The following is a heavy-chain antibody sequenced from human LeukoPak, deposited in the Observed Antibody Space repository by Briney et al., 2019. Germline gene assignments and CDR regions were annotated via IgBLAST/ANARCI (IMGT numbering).Heavy chain of an antibody. V-gene: IGHV4-39*07. CDR1: GGSISSSSYY. CDR3: ARVPDYGSGSSLPFDP. CDR2: IYHSGST. D-gene: IGHD3-10*01. J-gene: IGHJ5*02. Sequence: PSETLSLTCTVSGGSISSSSYYWGWIRQPPGKGLEWIGSIYHSGSTYYNPSLKSRVTISVDTSKNQFSLKLSSVTAADTAVYYCARVPDYGSGSSLPFDPWGQGTLVTVSS.